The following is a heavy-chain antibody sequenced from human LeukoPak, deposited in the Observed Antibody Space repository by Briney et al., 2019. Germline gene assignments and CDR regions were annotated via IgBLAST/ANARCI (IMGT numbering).Heavy chain of an antibody. CDR1: GYTFTGYY. J-gene: IGHJ6*02. CDR2: INPNSGGT. V-gene: IGHV1-2*02. CDR3: AREPAASTLTGMDV. D-gene: IGHD6-13*01. Sequence: ASVKVSCKASGYTFTGYYMHWVRQAPGQGLEWMGWINPNSGGTNYAQKFQGRVTMTRDTSISTAYMELSRLRSDDTAVYYCAREPAASTLTGMDVWGQGTTVTVSS.